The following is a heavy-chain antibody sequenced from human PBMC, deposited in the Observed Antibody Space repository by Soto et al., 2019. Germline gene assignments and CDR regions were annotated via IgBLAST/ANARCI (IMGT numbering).Heavy chain of an antibody. D-gene: IGHD3-3*02. CDR2: IYHRGST. Sequence: PSETLSLTCAVSGVSISSSNLRSWVRQPPGKGLEWIGVIYHRGSTNYNPSLKSRVTISVDNSKNQLSLKLSSVTAEDTAVYYCGGDPHLPGDNYYYGMDVWGQGTTVTVSS. V-gene: IGHV4-4*02. J-gene: IGHJ6*02. CDR3: GGDPHLPGDNYYYGMDV. CDR1: GVSISSSNL.